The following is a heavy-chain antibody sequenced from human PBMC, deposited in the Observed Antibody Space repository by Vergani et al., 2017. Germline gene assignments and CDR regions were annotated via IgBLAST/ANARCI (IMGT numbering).Heavy chain of an antibody. CDR3: ARPAHRSGLRYFDWLPHWYFDL. J-gene: IGHJ2*01. Sequence: QVQLQESGPGLVKPSETLSLTCTVSGGSISSYYWSWIRQPPGKGLEWIGEINHSGSTNYNPSLKSRVTISVDTSKNQFSLKLSSVTAADTAVYYCARPAHRSGLRYFDWLPHWYFDLWGRGTLVTVSS. CDR1: GGSISSYY. CDR2: INHSGST. D-gene: IGHD3-9*01. V-gene: IGHV4-59*12.